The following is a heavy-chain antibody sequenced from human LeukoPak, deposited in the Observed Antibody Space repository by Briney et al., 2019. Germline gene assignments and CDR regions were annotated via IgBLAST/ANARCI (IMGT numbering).Heavy chain of an antibody. V-gene: IGHV4-39*07. CDR1: GGSISSSSYY. Sequence: SETLSLTCTVSGGSISSSSYYWGWIRQPPGKGLEWIGSIYYSGSTYYNPSLKSRVTISVDTSKNQFSLKLSSVTAADTAVYYCARGAGYSSGWTVDWGQGTLVTVSS. CDR3: ARGAGYSSGWTVD. D-gene: IGHD6-19*01. J-gene: IGHJ4*02. CDR2: IYYSGST.